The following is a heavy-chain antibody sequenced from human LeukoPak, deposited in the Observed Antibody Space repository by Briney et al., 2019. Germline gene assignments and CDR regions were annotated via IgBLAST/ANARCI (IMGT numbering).Heavy chain of an antibody. CDR2: IWYDGSNK. CDR3: ARDLGLGTRPIYYFDY. V-gene: IGHV3-33*01. Sequence: GRSLRLSCAASGFTFSSYGMHWDRQAPGKGLEWVAVIWYDGSNKYYADSVKGRFTISRDNSKNTLYLQMNSLRAEDTAVYYCARDLGLGTRPIYYFDYWGQGTLVTVSS. D-gene: IGHD6-6*01. J-gene: IGHJ4*02. CDR1: GFTFSSYG.